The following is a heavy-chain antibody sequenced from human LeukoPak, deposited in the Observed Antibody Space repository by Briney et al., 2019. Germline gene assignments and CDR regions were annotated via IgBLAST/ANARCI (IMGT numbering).Heavy chain of an antibody. J-gene: IGHJ4*02. D-gene: IGHD3-22*01. CDR3: ARAYYYDSSGLYPIDY. Sequence: GGSLRLSCAASGFTFSSYGMHWVRQAPGKGLEWVAVIWYDGSNKYYADSVKGRFTISRDNSKNTLYLQMNSLRDEDTAVYYCARAYYYDSSGLYPIDYWGRGTLVTVSS. CDR2: IWYDGSNK. V-gene: IGHV3-33*01. CDR1: GFTFSSYG.